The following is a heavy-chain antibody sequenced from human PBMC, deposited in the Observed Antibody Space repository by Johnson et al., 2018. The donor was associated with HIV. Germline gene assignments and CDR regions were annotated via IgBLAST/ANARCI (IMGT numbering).Heavy chain of an antibody. CDR1: GFTFSSYW. CDR2: IRYDGSNK. D-gene: IGHD7-27*01. V-gene: IGHV3-30*02. CDR3: AKDERQLGGWSHAFDM. J-gene: IGHJ3*02. Sequence: QVQLVESGGGLVQPGGSLRLSCAASGFTFSSYWMSWVRQAPGKGLEWVAFIRYDGSNKYYADSVKGQFTISRDNSKNTLYLQMRSLRGEDTAVYYCAKDERQLGGWSHAFDMWGQGTKVSVSS.